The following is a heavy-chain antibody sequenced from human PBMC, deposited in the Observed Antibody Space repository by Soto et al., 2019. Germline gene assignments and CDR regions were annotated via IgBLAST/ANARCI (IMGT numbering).Heavy chain of an antibody. J-gene: IGHJ4*02. CDR2: IYYSGST. D-gene: IGHD3-3*01. Sequence: SETLSLTCTVSGGSISSGGYYWSWIRQHPGKGLEWIGYIYYSGSTYYNPSLKSRVTISVDTSKNQFSLKLSSVTAADTAVYYCARGHKVFGVVPPSFDYWGQGTLVTVSS. CDR3: ARGHKVFGVVPPSFDY. CDR1: GGSISSGGYY. V-gene: IGHV4-31*03.